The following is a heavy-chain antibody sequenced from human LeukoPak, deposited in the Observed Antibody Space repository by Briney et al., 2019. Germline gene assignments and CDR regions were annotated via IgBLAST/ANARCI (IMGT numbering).Heavy chain of an antibody. CDR2: IVVGSGNT. Sequence: ATVKVSCKASGFTFTSSAMQWVRQARGQRLEWIGWIVVGSGNTNYAQKFQERVTITRDMSTSTAYMELSSLRSEDTAVYYCAAREWLLADAFDIWGQGTMVTVSS. D-gene: IGHD3-3*01. J-gene: IGHJ3*02. CDR3: AAREWLLADAFDI. CDR1: GFTFTSSA. V-gene: IGHV1-58*02.